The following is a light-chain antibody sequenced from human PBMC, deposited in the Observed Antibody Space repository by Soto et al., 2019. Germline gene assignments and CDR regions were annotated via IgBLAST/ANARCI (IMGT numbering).Light chain of an antibody. J-gene: IGLJ2*01. CDR3: ATWDDSLSGPVV. Sequence: QSVLTQPPSASGTPGQRITISCSGSSSNIGSHTVNWHQQVPGTAPKLLIYSNNERPSGVPDRFSGSRSGTSASLAISGLRSEDEADYHCATWDDSLSGPVVFGGGTKVTVL. CDR2: SNN. V-gene: IGLV1-44*01. CDR1: SSNIGSHT.